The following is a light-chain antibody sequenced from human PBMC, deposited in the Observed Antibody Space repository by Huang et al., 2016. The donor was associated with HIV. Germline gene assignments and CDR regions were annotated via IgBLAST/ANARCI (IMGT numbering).Light chain of an antibody. Sequence: IVMTQSPATLSVSPGERATLSSRASESVGSNLAWYQQKPGQAPRRLIFDASARASGFPARFSGSGFGTEFTLTISSLQSEDFAVYYCHHYSNCPPAYTFGQGTKLEIK. J-gene: IGKJ2*01. CDR3: HHYSNCPPAYT. CDR1: ESVGSN. CDR2: DAS. V-gene: IGKV3-15*01.